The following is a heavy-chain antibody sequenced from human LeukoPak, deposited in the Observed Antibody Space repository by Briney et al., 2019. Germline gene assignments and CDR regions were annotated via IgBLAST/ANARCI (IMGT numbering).Heavy chain of an antibody. CDR3: ARDLCGGHYYDSSGYYGWFDT. V-gene: IGHV4-34*01. D-gene: IGHD3-22*01. CDR2: IYYSGTT. J-gene: IGHJ5*02. Sequence: SETLSLTCAVYGGSFSGYYWSWIRQSPGKGLEWIGTIYYSGTTYYNPSLKGRVTISVDTSKNQFSLRLTSVTAADTAVYYCARDLCGGHYYDSSGYYGWFDTWGQGTLVTVSS. CDR1: GGSFSGYY.